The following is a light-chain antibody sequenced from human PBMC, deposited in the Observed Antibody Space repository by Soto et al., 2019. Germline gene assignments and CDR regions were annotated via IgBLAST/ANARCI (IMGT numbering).Light chain of an antibody. J-gene: IGKJ3*01. V-gene: IGKV3-20*01. Sequence: EIVLTQSPGTLSLSPGERATLSCRASQFIISSYLAWFQQKPGQAPRLLIYGASSRATGIPDRFSGRGSGTDFTLTISRLEPEDFAVYYCQQYGSSPLTFGPGTKVDI. CDR3: QQYGSSPLT. CDR1: QFIISSY. CDR2: GAS.